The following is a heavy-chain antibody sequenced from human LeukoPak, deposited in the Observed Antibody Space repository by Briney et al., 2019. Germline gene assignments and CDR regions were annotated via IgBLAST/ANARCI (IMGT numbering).Heavy chain of an antibody. Sequence: ASVKVSCEASGYTFNTFGGYYMHWVRQAPGQGLEWVGRINPNSGAANSAQKFQDRVGMTRDTSISTVYMELSSLRSDDTAVYYCARDQGNDAFDIWGQGTMVTVS. J-gene: IGHJ3*02. V-gene: IGHV1-2*06. CDR2: INPNSGAA. CDR1: GYTFNTFGGYY. CDR3: ARDQGNDAFDI.